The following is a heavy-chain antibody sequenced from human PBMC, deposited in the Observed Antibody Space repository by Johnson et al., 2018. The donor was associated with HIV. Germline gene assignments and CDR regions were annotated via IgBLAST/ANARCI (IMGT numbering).Heavy chain of an antibody. CDR2: IWYDGSNK. Sequence: QVQVVESGGGVVQPGRSLRLSCAASGFTFSSYGMHWVRQAPGKGLEWVAVIWYDGSNKYYVDSVKGRFTISRDNAKNSLYLQMNSLGAEDTAVYYCAEEFRELDGFDLWGPGTMVPVSS. CDR3: AEEFRELDGFDL. J-gene: IGHJ3*01. D-gene: IGHD5-24*01. V-gene: IGHV3-33*03. CDR1: GFTFSSYG.